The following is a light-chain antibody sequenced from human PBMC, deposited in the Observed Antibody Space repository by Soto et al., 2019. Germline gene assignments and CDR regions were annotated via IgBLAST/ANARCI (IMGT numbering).Light chain of an antibody. CDR2: DVS. V-gene: IGLV2-14*01. CDR3: SSYTSSSLYV. CDR1: SSDVGGYSY. Sequence: QSALTQPASVSGSPGQSITISCTGTSSDVGGYSYVSWYHQLPGKAPKLMIYDVSDRPSGVSNRFSGSKSGNTASLTISGLQAEDEADYYCSSYTSSSLYVFGTGTKVTVL. J-gene: IGLJ1*01.